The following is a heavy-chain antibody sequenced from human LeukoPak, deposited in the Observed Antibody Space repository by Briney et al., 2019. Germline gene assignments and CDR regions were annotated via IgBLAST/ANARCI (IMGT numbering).Heavy chain of an antibody. V-gene: IGHV3-30-3*01. CDR1: GFTFSSYA. J-gene: IGHJ3*02. CDR3: ARAGAARNAFDI. Sequence: PGRSLRLSCAASGFTFSSYAMHWVRQAPGKGLEWVAVISYDGSNKYYADSVKGRFTISRDNSKNTLYLQMNSLRAEDTAVYYCARAGAARNAFDIWDQGTMVTVSS. CDR2: ISYDGSNK. D-gene: IGHD6-6*01.